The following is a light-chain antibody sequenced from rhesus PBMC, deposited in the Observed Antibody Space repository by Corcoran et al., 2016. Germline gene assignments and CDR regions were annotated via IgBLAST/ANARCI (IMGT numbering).Light chain of an antibody. CDR3: QQGYSTPVT. CDR2: YAN. V-gene: IGKV1-32*03. J-gene: IGKJ3*01. Sequence: DIQMSQSPSSLSASVGDRVTITCRARQGISSFLNWYQQKPGKAPKLLIYYANSLESGVPSMFSGSGSGTVYTLTISSLQPEDFGTYYCQQGYSTPVTFGPGTKLDIK. CDR1: QGISSF.